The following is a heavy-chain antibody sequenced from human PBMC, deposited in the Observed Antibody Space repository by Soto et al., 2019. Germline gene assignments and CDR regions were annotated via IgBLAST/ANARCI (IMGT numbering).Heavy chain of an antibody. J-gene: IGHJ4*02. V-gene: IGHV4-59*12. CDR3: AKGGRQMAYFFDS. CDR2: ISNTGST. CDR1: GASISTTSY. Sequence: SETLSLTCTVSGASISTTSYWTWIRQPPGKGLEYIGYISNTGSTNYNPSLQSRITISKDTSKNEFSLKLTSVTAADTAFYYCAKGGRQMAYFFDSWGQGTLVTVSS.